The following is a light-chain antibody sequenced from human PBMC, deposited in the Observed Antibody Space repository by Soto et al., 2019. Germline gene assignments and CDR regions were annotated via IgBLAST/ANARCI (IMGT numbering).Light chain of an antibody. J-gene: IGKJ1*01. V-gene: IGKV1-39*01. Sequence: DIQMTQSPSSLSASVGDRVTITCRASRTITMYLNWYQQKSGKAPNLLVSDASSLQSGVPSRFSGSGSGTEFTLTISGMKPQDFATYYCQQYDSIWTFGQGTKVDIK. CDR2: DAS. CDR1: RTITMY. CDR3: QQYDSIWT.